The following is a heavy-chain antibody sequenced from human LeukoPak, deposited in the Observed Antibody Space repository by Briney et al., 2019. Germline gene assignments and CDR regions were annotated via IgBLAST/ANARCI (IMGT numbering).Heavy chain of an antibody. CDR1: GFAFSSYW. CDR3: ARDLGWLQSDY. Sequence: GGSLRLSCVASGFAFSSYWMSWVRQAPGKGLEWVADIKEDGSEKYYVDSVKGRFTISRDNAKNSVYLQINSLRAEDTAVYYCARDLGWLQSDYWGQGTLVTVSS. CDR2: IKEDGSEK. D-gene: IGHD5-24*01. J-gene: IGHJ4*02. V-gene: IGHV3-7*01.